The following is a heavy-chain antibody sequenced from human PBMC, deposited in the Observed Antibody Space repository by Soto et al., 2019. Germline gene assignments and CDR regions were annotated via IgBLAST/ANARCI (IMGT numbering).Heavy chain of an antibody. J-gene: IGHJ3*02. V-gene: IGHV3-11*01. D-gene: IGHD3-3*01. CDR3: AIFALWSGYRDAFDI. CDR1: GFTFSDYY. Sequence: QVQLVESGGGLVKPGGSLRLSCAASGFTFSDYYLSWIRQAPGKGLEWVSYISSSGSTIYYADSVKGRFTISRDNAKNSLYLQMNRLRAEDTAVYYCAIFALWSGYRDAFDIWGQGKMVTVSS. CDR2: ISSSGSTI.